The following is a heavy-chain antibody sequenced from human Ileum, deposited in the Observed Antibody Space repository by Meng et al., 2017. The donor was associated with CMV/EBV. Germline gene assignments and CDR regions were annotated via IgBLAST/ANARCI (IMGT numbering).Heavy chain of an antibody. CDR2: IDDDESFT. J-gene: IGHJ4*02. CDR3: ARLADTRTAFDY. CDR1: GLTFSDCR. Sequence: CEASGLTFSDCRMNWGRQTPGKRLVWVTRIDDDESFTTYADSVKSRFTISRDNAKNTLFLQMNSVTDEDTAVYYCARLADTRTAFDYWGQGSLVTVSS. D-gene: IGHD2-15*01. V-gene: IGHV3-74*01.